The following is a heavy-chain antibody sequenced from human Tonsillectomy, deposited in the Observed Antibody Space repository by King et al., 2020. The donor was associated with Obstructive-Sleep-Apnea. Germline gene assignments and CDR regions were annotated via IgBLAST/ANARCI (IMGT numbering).Heavy chain of an antibody. CDR3: ARDGPQTATDFDL. Sequence: EVQLVESGGGLVQPGGSLTLSCAASEFTFRRFWMNWVRQAPGKGLEWLANINQDGSEKFYVDSVKGRFTISRDNAKNSLYLQMNSLGAEDSAVYYWARDGPQTATDFDLWGQGALVTVSS. CDR1: EFTFRRFW. CDR2: INQDGSEK. D-gene: IGHD1-1*01. V-gene: IGHV3-7*01. J-gene: IGHJ4*02.